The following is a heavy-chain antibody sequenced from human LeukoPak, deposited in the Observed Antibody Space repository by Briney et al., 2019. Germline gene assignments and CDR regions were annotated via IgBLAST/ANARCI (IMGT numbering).Heavy chain of an antibody. CDR1: GGSISSGSHY. CDR2: MHYSGIT. CDR3: ARYPYSDSGVWQAFDY. Sequence: SETLSLTCTVSGGSISSGSHYWGWIRQPPGKGLEWTGSMHYSGITYYNPSLTSRVTISVDTSKNQFSLRLTSVTAADTAVYYCARYPYSDSGVWQAFDYWGRGTLVTVSS. V-gene: IGHV4-39*01. J-gene: IGHJ2*01. D-gene: IGHD5-12*01.